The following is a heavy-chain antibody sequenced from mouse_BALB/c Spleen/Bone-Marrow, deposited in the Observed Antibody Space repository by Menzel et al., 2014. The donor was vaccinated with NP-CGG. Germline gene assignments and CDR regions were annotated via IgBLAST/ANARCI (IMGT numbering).Heavy chain of an antibody. CDR3: ARASVVPYYFDF. J-gene: IGHJ2*01. Sequence: VKLMESGAELMKPGAPVKISCKATGYTFSNYWIDWVKQRPGHGLEWIGEILPGGGTANYNEKFKGKVTFTADTSSNTAYMQLSSLTSEDSALYYCARASVVPYYFDFWGQGTTLTVSS. CDR1: GYTFSNYW. CDR2: ILPGGGTA. D-gene: IGHD1-1*01. V-gene: IGHV1-9*01.